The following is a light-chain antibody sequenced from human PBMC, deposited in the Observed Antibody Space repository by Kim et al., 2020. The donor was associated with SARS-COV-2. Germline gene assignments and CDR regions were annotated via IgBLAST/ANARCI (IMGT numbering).Light chain of an antibody. CDR1: SSNIGSNN. CDR2: SNN. J-gene: IGLJ3*02. CDR3: AAWDDSLNAWV. V-gene: IGLV1-44*01. Sequence: ELTQPPSASGTHGQRVTISCSGSSSNIGSNNVNWYQQLPGTVPKLLIYSNNKRPSGVPDRLSGSKSGTSASLAISGLQSEDEADYYCAAWDDSLNAWVFGGGTQLTVL.